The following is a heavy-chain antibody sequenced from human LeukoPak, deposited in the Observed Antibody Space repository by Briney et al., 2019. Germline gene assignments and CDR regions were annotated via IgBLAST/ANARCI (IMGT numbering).Heavy chain of an antibody. CDR3: ARTWPIGELPLDY. Sequence: GESLKISCKGSGYSFASYWIGWVRLMPGQGLEWMGIIYPGDSDTKYSPSFQGHVTISADKSISTAYLQWSSLKASDTAMYYCARTWPIGELPLDYWGQGTLVTVSS. CDR1: GYSFASYW. CDR2: IYPGDSDT. V-gene: IGHV5-51*01. D-gene: IGHD3-10*01. J-gene: IGHJ4*02.